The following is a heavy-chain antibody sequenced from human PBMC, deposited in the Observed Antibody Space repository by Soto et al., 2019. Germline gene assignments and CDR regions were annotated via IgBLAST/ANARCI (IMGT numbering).Heavy chain of an antibody. CDR3: ARGRRVGSTSYYYYYYGMDV. V-gene: IGHV4-34*01. D-gene: IGHD2-2*01. CDR2: INHSGST. J-gene: IGHJ6*02. Sequence: SETLSLTCAVYGVSFSGYYWSWIRQTPGKGLEWIGEINHSGSTNYNPSLKSRVTISVDTSKNQFSLKLSSVTAADTAVYYCARGRRVGSTSYYYYYYGMDVWGQGTTVTV. CDR1: GVSFSGYY.